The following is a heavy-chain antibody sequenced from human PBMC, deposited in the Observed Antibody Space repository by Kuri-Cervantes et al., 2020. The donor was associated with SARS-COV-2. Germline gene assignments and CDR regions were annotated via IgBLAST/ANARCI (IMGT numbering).Heavy chain of an antibody. D-gene: IGHD6-13*01. J-gene: IGHJ4*02. CDR2: ISGSGGST. CDR3: AKSRWQQLSWLDY. V-gene: IGHV3-23*01. Sequence: GGSLRLSCAASGFTFSSYAMSWVRQAPGKGLEWVSAISGSGGSTYSADSVKGRFTISRDNSKNTLYLQMNSLRAEDTAVHYCAKSRWQQLSWLDYWGQGTLVTVSS. CDR1: GFTFSSYA.